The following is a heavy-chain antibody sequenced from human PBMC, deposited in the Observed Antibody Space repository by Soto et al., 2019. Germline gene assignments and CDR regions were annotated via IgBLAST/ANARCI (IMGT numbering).Heavy chain of an antibody. Sequence: GASVKVSCKASGYTFTSYGISWVRQAPGQGLEWMGWISAYNGNTNYAQKLQGRVTMTTDTSTSTAYMELRSLRSDDTAVYYCARDRGYCSSTSCYDFDYWGQGTLVTVSS. CDR3: ARDRGYCSSTSCYDFDY. CDR2: ISAYNGNT. CDR1: GYTFTSYG. D-gene: IGHD2-2*03. J-gene: IGHJ4*02. V-gene: IGHV1-18*01.